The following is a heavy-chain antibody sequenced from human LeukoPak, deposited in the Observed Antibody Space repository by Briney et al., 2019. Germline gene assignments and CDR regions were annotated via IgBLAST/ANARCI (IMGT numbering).Heavy chain of an antibody. Sequence: GESLKISCKGSGYKFSSYWIGWVRQMPGKGLEWMGIIYPGDSDTRYSPSFQGQVTISADKSISTAYLQWSGLKASDTAMYYCARHSRDYYYYMDVWGKGTTVTVSS. J-gene: IGHJ6*03. CDR2: IYPGDSDT. CDR3: ARHSRDYYYYMDV. V-gene: IGHV5-51*01. CDR1: GYKFSSYW.